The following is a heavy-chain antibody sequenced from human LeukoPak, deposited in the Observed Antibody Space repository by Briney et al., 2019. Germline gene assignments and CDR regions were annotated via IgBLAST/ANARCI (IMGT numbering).Heavy chain of an antibody. J-gene: IGHJ4*02. CDR2: IYYSGST. V-gene: IGHV4-59*08. Sequence: PSETLSLTCTVSGGSISSYYWSWIRQPPGKGLEWIGYIYYSGSTNYNPSLKSRVTISVDTSKNQFSLKLSSVTAADTAVYYCASGDIAVAGLDYWGQGTLVTVSS. D-gene: IGHD6-19*01. CDR1: GGSISSYY. CDR3: ASGDIAVAGLDY.